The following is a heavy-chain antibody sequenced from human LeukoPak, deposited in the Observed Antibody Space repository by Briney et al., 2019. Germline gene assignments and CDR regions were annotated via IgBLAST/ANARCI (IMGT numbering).Heavy chain of an antibody. CDR1: RGYISSSYYY. Sequence: SETLSLTCTVSRGYISSSYYYWGWIRQPSGKGLEWLGQIFFRGKTYHNPALKSRVTMSVDTSRNQFSLMLDSVTAADSAVYYCARVKSSAYYYDYFDSWGQGALVTVSS. J-gene: IGHJ4*02. D-gene: IGHD3-22*01. CDR3: ARVKSSAYYYDYFDS. V-gene: IGHV4-39*01. CDR2: IFFRGKT.